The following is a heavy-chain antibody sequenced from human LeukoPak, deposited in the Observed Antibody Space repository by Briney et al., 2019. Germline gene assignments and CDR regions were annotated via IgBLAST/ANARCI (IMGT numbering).Heavy chain of an antibody. V-gene: IGHV3-48*03. CDR2: IPSIGSPI. CDR1: GFTISSDE. D-gene: IGHD1-1*01. Sequence: GGSLRLSCAASGFTISSDEMNWARKVPGKGLEWISYIPSIGSPIYYADSVKGRFSISRDTAKNSLYLQMNSLRAEDTAVYYCARGGSSRPLAHWGQGTLVTVSS. CDR3: ARGGSSRPLAH. J-gene: IGHJ4*02.